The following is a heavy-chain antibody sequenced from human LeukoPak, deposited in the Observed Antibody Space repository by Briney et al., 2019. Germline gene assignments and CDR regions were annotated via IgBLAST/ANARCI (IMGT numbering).Heavy chain of an antibody. D-gene: IGHD6-19*01. CDR3: ARGRNHRYSSGRPIFDW. CDR1: GFTFSSYS. J-gene: IGHJ4*02. CDR2: ISSSSSTI. V-gene: IGHV3-48*04. Sequence: GGSLRLSCAASGFTFSSYSMNWVRQAPGKGLEWVSYISSSSSTIYYADSVKGRFTISRDNAKNSLYLQMNSLRAEDTAVYYCARGRNHRYSSGRPIFDWWGQGTLVTVSS.